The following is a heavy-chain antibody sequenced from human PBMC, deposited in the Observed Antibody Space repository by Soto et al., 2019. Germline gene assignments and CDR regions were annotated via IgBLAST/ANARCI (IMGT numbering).Heavy chain of an antibody. CDR1: GFIFSDYG. CDR2: ISNNSSHE. CDR3: APNFDY. Sequence: QVEVVQSGGGVVQPGKSVRLSCKASGFIFSDYGVHWARQAPGKGLQWVAFISNNSSHEYYADSVKGRFTISRDNSQNPAYLPLMSLRPEDTAVYYCAPNFDYWAQGTRVNVSP. V-gene: IGHV3-30*03. J-gene: IGHJ4*02.